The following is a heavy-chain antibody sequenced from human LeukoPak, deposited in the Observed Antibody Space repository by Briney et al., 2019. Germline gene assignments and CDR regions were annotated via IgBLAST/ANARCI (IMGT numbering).Heavy chain of an antibody. CDR1: GYTFTCYY. J-gene: IGHJ4*02. CDR2: INPNSGGT. Sequence: GASVRVSCKXSGYTFTCYYMHWVRQAPGQGLEWMGRINPNSGGTNYSQKFQGRVTMTRDTSISTAYMEPSRLRSDDTAVYYCARDVRSSSSGLLDYWGQGTLVTVSS. D-gene: IGHD6-6*01. V-gene: IGHV1-2*06. CDR3: ARDVRSSSSGLLDY.